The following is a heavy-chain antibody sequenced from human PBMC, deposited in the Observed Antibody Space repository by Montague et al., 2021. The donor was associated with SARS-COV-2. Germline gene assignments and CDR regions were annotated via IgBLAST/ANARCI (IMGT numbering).Heavy chain of an antibody. CDR3: ARHLVYCSSTSCYEGRFDP. J-gene: IGHJ5*02. D-gene: IGHD2-2*01. Sequence: SETLSLTCTVSGGSISSSSYYWGWIRQPPGKGLEWIGSIYYSGSTYYNPSLKSRVTISVDTSKNQFSLKLSSVTAADTAVYYCARHLVYCSSTSCYEGRFDPGGRGTLVTVSS. CDR1: GGSISSSSYY. V-gene: IGHV4-39*01. CDR2: IYYSGST.